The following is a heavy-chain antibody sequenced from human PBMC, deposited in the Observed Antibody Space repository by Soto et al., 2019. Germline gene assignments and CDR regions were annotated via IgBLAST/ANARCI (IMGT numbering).Heavy chain of an antibody. CDR3: ARAGSYRFDY. J-gene: IGHJ4*02. Sequence: EVQLVESGGGLAQPGGSLRLSCAASGFTFSSYWVHWVRQAPGKGLVWVARIDNDGSRTSYADSVKGRFTISRDNAENTLYWQMNSLRAEDTAVYYCARAGSYRFDYWGQGTLVTVSS. V-gene: IGHV3-74*01. CDR2: IDNDGSRT. D-gene: IGHD3-10*01. CDR1: GFTFSSYW.